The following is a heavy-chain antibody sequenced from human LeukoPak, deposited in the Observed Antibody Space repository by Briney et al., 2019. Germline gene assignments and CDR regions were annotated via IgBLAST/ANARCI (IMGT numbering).Heavy chain of an antibody. J-gene: IGHJ4*02. CDR3: AKGWSQQLICHFDY. D-gene: IGHD3-3*01. V-gene: IGHV3-30*18. CDR1: GFTFSGYG. CDR2: ISYDGNNK. Sequence: GRSLRLSCAASGFTFSGYGMHWVRQAPGKGLEWVAVISYDGNNKYYADAVKGRFTITRDNSKNTLSLQMDSLRAEDTAVYYCAKGWSQQLICHFDYWGQGTLVTVSS.